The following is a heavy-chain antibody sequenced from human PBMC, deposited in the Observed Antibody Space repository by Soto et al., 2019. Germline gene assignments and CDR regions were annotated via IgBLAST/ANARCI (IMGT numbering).Heavy chain of an antibody. J-gene: IGHJ4*02. CDR1: GDSINSSQW. CDR3: AARHFWSGTWTHKRLDY. V-gene: IGHV4-4*02. Sequence: PSETLSLTCAVSGDSINSSQWWDWVRQPPGKGLEWIGQISHSGSTNYNPSLTSRVTISVDKSKNHFSLKLTSVTAADTAVYYCAARHFWSGTWTHKRLDYWGQGTLVTVSS. CDR2: ISHSGST. D-gene: IGHD3-3*02.